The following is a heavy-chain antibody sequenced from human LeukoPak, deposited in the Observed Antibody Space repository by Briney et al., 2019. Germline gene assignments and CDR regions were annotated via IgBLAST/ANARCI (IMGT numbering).Heavy chain of an antibody. D-gene: IGHD3-3*01. CDR1: GGSISGYY. V-gene: IGHV4-59*01. CDR2: VYYSGGT. CDR3: ARDRGLWSGPDY. J-gene: IGHJ4*02. Sequence: SETLSLTCTVSGGSISGYYWTWIRQPPGKGLEWIGNVYYSGGTRHNPSLKSRVTISVDTSRNQISLRLSSVTAADTAIYYCARDRGLWSGPDYWGQGTLVTVAS.